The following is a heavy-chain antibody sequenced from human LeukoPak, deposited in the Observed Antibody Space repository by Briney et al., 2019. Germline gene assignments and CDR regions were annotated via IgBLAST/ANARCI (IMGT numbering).Heavy chain of an antibody. CDR3: ARLPDYGDPNPGFFDY. J-gene: IGHJ4*02. V-gene: IGHV4-30-4*01. D-gene: IGHD4-17*01. Sequence: PSETLSLTCTVSGGSISSGDYYWSWIRQLPGKGLEWIGYIYYSGSTYYNPSLKSRVTISVDTSKNQFSLKLSSVTAADTAVYYCARLPDYGDPNPGFFDYWGQGTLVTVSS. CDR1: GGSISSGDYY. CDR2: IYYSGST.